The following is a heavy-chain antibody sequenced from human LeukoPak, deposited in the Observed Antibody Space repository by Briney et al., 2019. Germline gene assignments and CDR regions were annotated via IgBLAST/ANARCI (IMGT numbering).Heavy chain of an antibody. CDR1: GFTFSSYE. CDR3: ARAVGATMWGIDY. D-gene: IGHD1-26*01. V-gene: IGHV3-48*03. CDR2: ISSSGSTI. J-gene: IGHJ4*02. Sequence: PGGSLRLSCAASGFTFSSYEMNWVRHAPGKGLEWVSYISSSGSTIYYADSVKGRFTISRDNAKNLLYLQMNSLRAEDTAVYYCARAVGATMWGIDYWGQGTLATVSS.